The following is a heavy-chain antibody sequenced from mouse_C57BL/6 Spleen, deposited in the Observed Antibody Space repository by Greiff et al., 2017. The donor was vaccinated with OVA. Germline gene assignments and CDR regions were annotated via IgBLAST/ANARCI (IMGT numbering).Heavy chain of an antibody. J-gene: IGHJ3*01. D-gene: IGHD3-2*02. CDR1: GYTFTSYW. Sequence: QVQLQQPGAELVKPGASVKLSCKASGYTFTSYWMHWVKQRPGQGLEWIGMIHPNSGSTNYNEKFKSKATLTVDKSSSTAYMQLSSLTSEDSAVYYCARSSSGYVPFAYWGQGTLVTVSA. CDR2: IHPNSGST. CDR3: ARSSSGYVPFAY. V-gene: IGHV1-64*01.